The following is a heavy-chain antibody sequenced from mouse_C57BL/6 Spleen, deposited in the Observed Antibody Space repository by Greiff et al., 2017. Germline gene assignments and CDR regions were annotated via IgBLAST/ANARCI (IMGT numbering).Heavy chain of an antibody. CDR1: GYTFTSYW. V-gene: IGHV1-50*01. CDR2: IDPSDSYT. D-gene: IGHD2-4*01. J-gene: IGHJ4*01. CDR3: ARKDDYDVAMDY. Sequence: QVQLQQSGAELVKPGASVKLSCKASGYTFTSYWMQWVKQRPGQGLEWIGEIDPSDSYTNYNQKFKGKATLAVDTSSSTAYMQLSSLTSEDSAVYYCARKDDYDVAMDYWGQGTSVTVSS.